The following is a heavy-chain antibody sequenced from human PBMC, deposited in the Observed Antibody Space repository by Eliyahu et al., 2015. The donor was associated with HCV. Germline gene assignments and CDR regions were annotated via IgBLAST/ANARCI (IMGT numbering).Heavy chain of an antibody. CDR2: INPSGGST. Sequence: QVQLVQSGAEVKKPGASVKVSCKASGYTFTSYYMHWVRQAPGQGLEWMGIINPSGGSTSYAQKFQGRVTMTRDTSTSTVYMELSSLRSEDTAVYYCARANLPDLYRLHLDYWGQGTLVTVSS. CDR3: ARANLPDLYRLHLDY. D-gene: IGHD4-11*01. V-gene: IGHV1-46*01. CDR1: GYTFTSYY. J-gene: IGHJ4*02.